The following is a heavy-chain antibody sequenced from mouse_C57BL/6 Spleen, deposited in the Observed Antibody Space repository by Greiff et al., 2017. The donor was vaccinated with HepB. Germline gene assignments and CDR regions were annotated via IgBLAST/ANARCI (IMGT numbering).Heavy chain of an antibody. V-gene: IGHV1-50*01. J-gene: IGHJ2*01. D-gene: IGHD1-1*01. Sequence: QVQLKESGAELVKPGASVKLSCKASGYTFTSYWMQWVKQRPGQGLEWIGEIDPSDSYTNYNQKFKGKATLTVDTSSSTAYMQLSSLTSEDSAVYYCARSSTTVVGGYWGQGTTLTVSS. CDR1: GYTFTSYW. CDR3: ARSSTTVVGGY. CDR2: IDPSDSYT.